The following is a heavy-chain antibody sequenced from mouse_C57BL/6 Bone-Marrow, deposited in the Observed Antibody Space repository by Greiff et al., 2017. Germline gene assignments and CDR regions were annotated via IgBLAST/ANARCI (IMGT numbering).Heavy chain of an antibody. CDR2: INLNYGTT. CDR1: GYSFTDYN. D-gene: IGHD2-3*01. J-gene: IGHJ4*01. CDR3: AGYDGCYDCAMDY. V-gene: IGHV1-39*01. Sequence: VQLQQSGPELVKPGASVKISCKASGYSFTDYNMNWVKQSHGKSLEWIGVINLNYGTTSYNQKFKGKATLTADQSSSTAYMQLNSLTSEDSAVYYCAGYDGCYDCAMDYWGKGTSVTVSS.